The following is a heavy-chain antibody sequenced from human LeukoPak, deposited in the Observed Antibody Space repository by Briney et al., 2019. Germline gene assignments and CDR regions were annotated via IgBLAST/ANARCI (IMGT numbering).Heavy chain of an antibody. D-gene: IGHD4-17*01. Sequence: SETLSLICAVYGESFSGYYWSWIRQPPGKGLEWIGEINHSGTTTYNPSLKSRVTISVDTSKNQFSLKLNSVTAADTAVYYCARSPTTVTRSLDYWGQGTLVTVSS. CDR3: ARSPTTVTRSLDY. V-gene: IGHV4-34*01. J-gene: IGHJ4*02. CDR2: INHSGTT. CDR1: GESFSGYY.